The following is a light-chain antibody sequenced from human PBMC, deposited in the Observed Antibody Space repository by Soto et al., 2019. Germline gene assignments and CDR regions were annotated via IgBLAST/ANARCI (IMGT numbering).Light chain of an antibody. Sequence: EIVLTQSPGSLSLSPGERATHACRASQSVDSTFFAWYQKKPGQAPRLLIYGASKRATGVPDRFSGSGSGTDFTLTISRLEPEDFAVYYCQQYMSSVTFGQGTKVEI. V-gene: IGKV3-20*01. CDR2: GAS. CDR1: QSVDSTF. CDR3: QQYMSSVT. J-gene: IGKJ1*01.